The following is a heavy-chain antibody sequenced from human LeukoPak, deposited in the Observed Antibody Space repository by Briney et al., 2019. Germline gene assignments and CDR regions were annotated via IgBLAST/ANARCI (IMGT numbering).Heavy chain of an antibody. D-gene: IGHD3-10*01. CDR3: AKDLDPAEYGSGSYSDY. Sequence: GGSLRLSCAASGFTFDDYGMSWVRQAPGKGLEWVSGINWNGGSTGYADSVKGRFTISRDNSKNTLYLQMNSLRAEDTAVYYCAKDLDPAEYGSGSYSDYWGQGTLVTVSS. V-gene: IGHV3-20*04. CDR2: INWNGGST. J-gene: IGHJ4*02. CDR1: GFTFDDYG.